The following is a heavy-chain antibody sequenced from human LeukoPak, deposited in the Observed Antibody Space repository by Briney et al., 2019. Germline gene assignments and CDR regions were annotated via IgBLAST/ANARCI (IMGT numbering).Heavy chain of an antibody. J-gene: IGHJ4*02. CDR3: ARDRDPMDIVVVPAAPFDY. Sequence: KPSETLSLTCTVSGGSISSYYWSWIRQPAGKGLEWIGRIYTSGSTNYNPSLKSRVTMSVDTSKNQFSLKLSSVTAADTAVYYCARDRDPMDIVVVPAAPFDYWGQGTLVTVS. CDR1: GGSISSYY. D-gene: IGHD2-2*03. CDR2: IYTSGST. V-gene: IGHV4-4*07.